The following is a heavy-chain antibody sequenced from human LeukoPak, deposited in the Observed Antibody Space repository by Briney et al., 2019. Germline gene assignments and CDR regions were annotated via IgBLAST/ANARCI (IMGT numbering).Heavy chain of an antibody. CDR3: ARGTSEYCSGGSCYGVDY. J-gene: IGHJ4*02. Sequence: ASVKVSCKASGYTFTGYYMHWVRQAPGQGLEWMGWINPNSGNTGYAQKFQGRVTMTRNTSISTAYMELSSLRSEDTAVYYCARGTSEYCSGGSCYGVDYWGQGTLVTVSS. D-gene: IGHD2-15*01. CDR2: INPNSGNT. CDR1: GYTFTGYY. V-gene: IGHV1-8*02.